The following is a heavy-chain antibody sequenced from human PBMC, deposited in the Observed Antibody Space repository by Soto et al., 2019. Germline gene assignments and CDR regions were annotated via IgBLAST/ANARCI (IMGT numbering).Heavy chain of an antibody. J-gene: IGHJ6*02. CDR1: GYSFTSYW. D-gene: IGHD6-13*01. CDR2: IYPGDSDT. V-gene: IGHV5-51*01. CDR3: ARTAAAGKYYYAMGV. Sequence: GESLKISCKGSGYSFTSYWIGWVRQMPGKGLECMGIIYPGDSDTRYSPSFQGQVTISADKSISTAYLQWSSLKASDTSMYYCARTAAAGKYYYAMGVWGQGTTVTVSS.